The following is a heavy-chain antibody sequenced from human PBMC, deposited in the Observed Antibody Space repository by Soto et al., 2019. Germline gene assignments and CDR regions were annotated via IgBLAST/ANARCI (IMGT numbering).Heavy chain of an antibody. CDR3: ARVLYNWNGAFDY. D-gene: IGHD1-20*01. J-gene: IGHJ4*02. V-gene: IGHV4-4*07. Sequence: SETLSLNCTVSGGSISSYYWSWILQPAGKGLEWIGRIYTSGSTNYNPSLKSRVTMSVDTSKNQLSLKLSSVTAADTAVYYCARVLYNWNGAFDYWGQGTLVTVSS. CDR2: IYTSGST. CDR1: GGSISSYY.